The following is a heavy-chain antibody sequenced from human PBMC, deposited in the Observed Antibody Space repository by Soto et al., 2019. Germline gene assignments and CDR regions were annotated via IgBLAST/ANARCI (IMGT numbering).Heavy chain of an antibody. Sequence: GSLRLSCAASGFTFNSYGIHWVRQAPGKGLEWVAVISYDGSNKYYADSVKGRFTISRDNSKNTLYLQMNSLGAEDTAVYYCAKDYCGGDCYLLDYWGQGTLVTVSS. D-gene: IGHD2-21*02. CDR2: ISYDGSNK. J-gene: IGHJ4*02. V-gene: IGHV3-30*18. CDR1: GFTFNSYG. CDR3: AKDYCGGDCYLLDY.